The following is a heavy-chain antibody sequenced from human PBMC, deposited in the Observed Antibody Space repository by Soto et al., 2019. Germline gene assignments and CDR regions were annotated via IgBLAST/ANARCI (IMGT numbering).Heavy chain of an antibody. CDR2: IYWNDNE. V-gene: IGHV2-5*01. CDR1: GFSLRDYAVG. CDR3: VHGSGWLFDY. J-gene: IGHJ4*02. Sequence: QITLKESGPTLVKPTQTLTLTCTFSGFSLRDYAVGVGWIRQPPGKALEWLSFIYWNDNEYYSPSLRSRLTISKDTSKNQVVLTMTNMDPVDTATYYCVHGSGWLFDYWGQGTLVTVSS. D-gene: IGHD6-19*01.